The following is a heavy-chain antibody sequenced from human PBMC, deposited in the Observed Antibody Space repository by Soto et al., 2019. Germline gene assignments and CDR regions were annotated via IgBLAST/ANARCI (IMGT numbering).Heavy chain of an antibody. J-gene: IGHJ4*02. CDR3: VKEIAAAQ. CDR1: GFTFSSYW. CDR2: INKDGSQK. V-gene: IGHV3-7*01. Sequence: EVQLVESGGALVQPGGSLRLTWATSGFTFSSYWMTWVRQAPGKGLEWVANINKDGSQKSFVDSVKGRFTISRDNAKSSLYLQMNSLRAEDTAIYYCVKEIAAAQWGQGTLVTVSS. D-gene: IGHD6-25*01.